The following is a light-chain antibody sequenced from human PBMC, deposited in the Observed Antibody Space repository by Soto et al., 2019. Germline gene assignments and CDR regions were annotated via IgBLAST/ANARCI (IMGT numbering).Light chain of an antibody. CDR2: GAS. J-gene: IGKJ1*01. V-gene: IGKV3-20*01. CDR3: QQYNNWPWT. Sequence: EIVLTQSPGTLSLSPGERATLSCRASQSVSSRYSAWYQQKPGQAPRLLIYGASTRATGIPDRFSGSGSETDFTLTISRLEPEDFAVYYCQQYNNWPWTFGQGTKVEIK. CDR1: QSVSSRY.